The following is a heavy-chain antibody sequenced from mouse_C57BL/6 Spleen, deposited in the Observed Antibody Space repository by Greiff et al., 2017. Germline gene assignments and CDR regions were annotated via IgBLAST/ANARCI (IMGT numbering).Heavy chain of an antibody. CDR3: ARPGSGYATWFAY. CDR2: INPSNGGT. CDR1: GYTFTSYW. Sequence: VQLQQSGTELVQPGASVKLSCKASGYTFTSYWMHWVQQRPGQGLEWIGNINPSNGGTNYNEKLKSKATLTVDKSSSTAYMQLSSLTSEDSAVYYCARPGSGYATWFAYWGQGTLVTVSA. D-gene: IGHD3-2*02. V-gene: IGHV1-53*01. J-gene: IGHJ3*01.